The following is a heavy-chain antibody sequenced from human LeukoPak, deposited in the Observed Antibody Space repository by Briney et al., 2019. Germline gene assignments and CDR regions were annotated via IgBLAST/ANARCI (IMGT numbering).Heavy chain of an antibody. Sequence: PSETLSLTCTVSDGSISGYYWSWIRQPPGKGLEWIGYISYSGSTNYNPSLKSRVTISVDTSKNQFSLKLSSVTAADTAVYYCARGGMIVDYWGQGTLVTVSS. CDR1: DGSISGYY. D-gene: IGHD3-22*01. J-gene: IGHJ4*02. CDR3: ARGGMIVDY. CDR2: ISYSGST. V-gene: IGHV4-59*01.